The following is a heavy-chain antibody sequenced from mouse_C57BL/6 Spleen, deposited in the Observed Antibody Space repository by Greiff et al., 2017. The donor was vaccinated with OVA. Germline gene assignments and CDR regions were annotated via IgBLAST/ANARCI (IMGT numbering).Heavy chain of an antibody. J-gene: IGHJ3*01. Sequence: EVQLQQSGPELVKPGASVKISCKASGYTFTDYYMNWVKQSHGKSLEWIGDINPNNGGTSYNQKFKGKATLTVDKSSSTASMELRSLTSEDSAVYNGASYGSSPPRFAYWGQGTLVTVSA. CDR1: GYTFTDYY. CDR3: ASYGSSPPRFAY. D-gene: IGHD1-1*01. CDR2: INPNNGGT. V-gene: IGHV1-26*01.